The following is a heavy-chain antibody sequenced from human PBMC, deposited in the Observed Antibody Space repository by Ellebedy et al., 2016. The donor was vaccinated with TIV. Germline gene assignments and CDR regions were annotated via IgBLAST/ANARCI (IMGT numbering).Heavy chain of an antibody. CDR1: GFTFNKYA. J-gene: IGHJ4*02. CDR3: AKFHGDYHPYYFDY. D-gene: IGHD4-17*01. CDR2: NSGSGGRI. Sequence: GESLKISCAASGFTFNKYAMSWVRQAPGQGLEWVAANSGSGGRIDYGDSVKGRFTISRDTSRSTLYLQMDTLRVEDTAVYHCAKFHGDYHPYYFDYWGQGTLVSVSS. V-gene: IGHV3-23*01.